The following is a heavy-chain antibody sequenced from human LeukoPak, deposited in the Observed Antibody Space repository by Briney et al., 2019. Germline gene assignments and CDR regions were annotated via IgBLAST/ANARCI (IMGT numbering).Heavy chain of an antibody. J-gene: IGHJ5*02. Sequence: SETLSLTCAVYGASFNDYYWSWIRHSPTKGLEWIREVNHSGSAKYNPSLKSRVTISADKSKNQFFLRLSPVAAADSGVYYCARERASNNHDNWFDPWGQGTLVTVSS. V-gene: IGHV4-34*01. CDR1: GASFNDYY. CDR2: VNHSGSA. CDR3: ARERASNNHDNWFDP.